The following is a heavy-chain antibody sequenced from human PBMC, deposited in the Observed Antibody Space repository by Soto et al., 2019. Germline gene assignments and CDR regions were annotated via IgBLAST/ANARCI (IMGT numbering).Heavy chain of an antibody. CDR2: ISGSGGST. V-gene: IGHV3-23*01. CDR1: GFTFSSYA. J-gene: IGHJ4*02. D-gene: IGHD5-18*01. Sequence: LRLSCAASGFTFSSYAMSWVLQAPGKGLEWVSAISGSGGSTYYADSVKGRFTISRDNSKNTLYLQMNSLRAEDTAVYYCAKFRYSYAGTFDYWGQGTLVTVSS. CDR3: AKFRYSYAGTFDY.